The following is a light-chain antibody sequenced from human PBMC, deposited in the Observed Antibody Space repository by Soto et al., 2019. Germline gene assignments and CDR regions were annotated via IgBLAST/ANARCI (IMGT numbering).Light chain of an antibody. CDR3: QSYDSTLGARYV. CDR2: GNI. Sequence: QSVLTQPPSVSGAPGQRVSISCTGSSSNIGAGYDVHWYQQRPGTAPKLLIFGNINRPSGVPDRFSGSKSGTSASLAITGLQAEDEGDYYCQSYDSTLGARYVFGTGTQLTVL. CDR1: SSNIGAGYD. J-gene: IGLJ1*01. V-gene: IGLV1-40*01.